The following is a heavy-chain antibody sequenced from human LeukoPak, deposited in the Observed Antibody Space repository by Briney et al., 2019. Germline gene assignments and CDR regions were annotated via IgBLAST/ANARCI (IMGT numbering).Heavy chain of an antibody. CDR1: GFTVSSNY. Sequence: PGGSLRLSCAASGFTVSSNYMSWVRQAPGKGLEWVSVIYSGGSTYYADSVKGRFTISRDNSKNTLYLQMNSLRAEDTAVYYCARDPGFYDSSGMGLDYYYGMDVWGQGTTVTVSS. V-gene: IGHV3-53*01. D-gene: IGHD3-22*01. CDR3: ARDPGFYDSSGMGLDYYYGMDV. J-gene: IGHJ6*02. CDR2: IYSGGST.